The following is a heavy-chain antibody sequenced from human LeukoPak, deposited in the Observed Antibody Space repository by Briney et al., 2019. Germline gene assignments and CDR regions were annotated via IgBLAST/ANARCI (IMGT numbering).Heavy chain of an antibody. D-gene: IGHD5-12*01. CDR3: ATPQSGDHSTIDY. V-gene: IGHV4-39*07. CDR2: IYYTGRT. J-gene: IGHJ4*02. CDR1: GGSISNSRFY. Sequence: SETLSLTCTVSGGSISNSRFYWGWIRQSPGKGLEWIGHIYYTGRTQDNPSLKSRVSISIDTSKSQFSLRLTSVTAADTAIYFCATPQSGDHSTIDYWGQGALVIVSS.